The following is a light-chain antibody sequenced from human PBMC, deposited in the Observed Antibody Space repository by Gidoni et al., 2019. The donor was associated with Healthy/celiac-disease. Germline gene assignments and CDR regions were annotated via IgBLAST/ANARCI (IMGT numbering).Light chain of an antibody. CDR1: SSNIGAGYD. J-gene: IGLJ1*01. CDR3: QSYDSSLSGYV. Sequence: QSVLTQPPSGSGAPGQRVTISCTGSSSNIGAGYDVHWYQQLPGTAPKLLIYGNSNRPSGVPDRFSGSKSGTSASLAITGLQAEDEADYYCQSYDSSLSGYVFGTGTKVTVI. CDR2: GNS. V-gene: IGLV1-40*01.